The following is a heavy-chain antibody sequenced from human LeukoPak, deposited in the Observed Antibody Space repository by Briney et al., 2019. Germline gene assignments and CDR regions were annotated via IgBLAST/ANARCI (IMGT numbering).Heavy chain of an antibody. J-gene: IGHJ6*04. D-gene: IGHD6-13*01. CDR2: TYYRSKWYN. CDR3: ARDEQQQPYYYYGMDV. Sequence: SQTLSLTCAISGDSFSSNSAAWNWIRQSPSRGLEWLGRTYYRSKWYNDYAVSVKSRITINPDTSKNQLSLQLNSVTPEDTAVYYCARDEQQQPYYYYGMDVWGKGTTVTVSS. V-gene: IGHV6-1*01. CDR1: GDSFSSNSAA.